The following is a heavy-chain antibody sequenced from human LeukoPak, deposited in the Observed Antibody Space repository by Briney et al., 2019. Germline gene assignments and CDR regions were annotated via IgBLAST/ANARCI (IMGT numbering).Heavy chain of an antibody. CDR3: ARHLVGIAVDDDAFDI. Sequence: PGGSLRLSCAASAFTFSSYWMSWVRQAPGKGLEWVANIKQDGSEKYYEDSVKGRFTISRDNAKNSLYLQMNSLRAEDTAVYYCARHLVGIAVDDDAFDIWGQGTMVTVSS. D-gene: IGHD6-19*01. J-gene: IGHJ3*02. CDR1: AFTFSSYW. CDR2: IKQDGSEK. V-gene: IGHV3-7*01.